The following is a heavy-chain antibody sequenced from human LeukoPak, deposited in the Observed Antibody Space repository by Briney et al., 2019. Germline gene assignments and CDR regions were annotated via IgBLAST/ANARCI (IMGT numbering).Heavy chain of an antibody. CDR1: GFTFGDYA. Sequence: GGSLRLSCTASGFTFGDYAMSWFRQAPGKGLEWVGFIRSKAYGGTTEYAASVKGRFTISRDDSKSVAYLQMNSLKTEDTAVYYCTRDSGYYDSSGSFDYWGQGTLVTVSS. D-gene: IGHD3-22*01. J-gene: IGHJ4*02. CDR3: TRDSGYYDSSGSFDY. V-gene: IGHV3-49*03. CDR2: IRSKAYGGTT.